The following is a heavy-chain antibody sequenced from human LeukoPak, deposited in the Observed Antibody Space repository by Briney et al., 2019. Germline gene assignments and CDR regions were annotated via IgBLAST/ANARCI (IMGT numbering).Heavy chain of an antibody. V-gene: IGHV3-23*01. D-gene: IGHD3/OR15-3a*01. CDR1: GFTFSSCA. Sequence: GGSLRLSCAASGFTFSSCAMSWVRRAPGKGLEWVSAISGSAGATYYVDSVKGRFTISRDNSKNTMYLQMDSLKTEDTAIYYCLTLSGVWTGRPVPWGQGTLVTVSS. J-gene: IGHJ5*02. CDR2: ISGSAGAT. CDR3: LTLSGVWTGRPVP.